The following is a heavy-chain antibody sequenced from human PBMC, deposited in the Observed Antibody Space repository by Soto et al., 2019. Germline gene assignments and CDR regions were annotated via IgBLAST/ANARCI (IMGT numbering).Heavy chain of an antibody. CDR1: GGTFSSYA. V-gene: IGHV1-69*19. Sequence: QVQLVQSGAEVKKPGSSVKVSCKASGGTFSSYAISWVRQAPGQGLEWMGGIIPIFGTENYAQKFQGSVTLTADESTITACMELSSMRSEDTAVYYCASERGPVLFVEWLLYSVRFAPWGQGTLVTVSS. J-gene: IGHJ5*02. CDR2: IIPIFGTE. CDR3: ASERGPVLFVEWLLYSVRFAP. D-gene: IGHD3-3*01.